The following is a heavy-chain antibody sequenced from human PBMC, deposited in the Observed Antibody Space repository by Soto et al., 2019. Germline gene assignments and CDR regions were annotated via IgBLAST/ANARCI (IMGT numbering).Heavy chain of an antibody. D-gene: IGHD7-27*01. J-gene: IGHJ2*01. Sequence: EEQLLESGGGLVQPGGSLRLSCVVSGFTFASFAMSWVRQAPGKGLEWVSTINDRGDTTYYADSVKGRFTISRDNSNNTLYLQINSRRAEDTAVYSCCLGWYFDLWGRGTLVSVSS. CDR3: CLGWYFDL. CDR2: INDRGDTT. CDR1: GFTFASFA. V-gene: IGHV3-23*01.